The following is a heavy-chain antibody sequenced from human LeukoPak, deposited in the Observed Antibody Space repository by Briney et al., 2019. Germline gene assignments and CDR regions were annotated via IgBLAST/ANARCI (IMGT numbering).Heavy chain of an antibody. CDR3: ARDGLNTAMVLY. D-gene: IGHD5-18*01. CDR1: GFTFSSYS. J-gene: IGHJ4*02. V-gene: IGHV3-21*01. CDR2: ISSSSSYI. Sequence: GGSLRLSCAASGFTFSSYSMNWVRQAPGKGLEWVSSISSSSSYIYYADSVKGRFTISRDNAKSSLYLQMNSLRAEDTAVYYCARDGLNTAMVLYWGQGTLVTVSS.